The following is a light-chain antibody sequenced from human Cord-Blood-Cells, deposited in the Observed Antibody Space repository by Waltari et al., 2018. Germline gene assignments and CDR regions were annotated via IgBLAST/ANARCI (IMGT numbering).Light chain of an antibody. J-gene: IGKJ3*01. CDR2: AAS. Sequence: DIQMTQSPSSLSASVGDRVTITCRASQSISSYLNLYQQKPGKAPKLLIYAASILQSGVPSRFSCSGAGTDFTLTISSLQPEDFATYYCQQSYSTPFTFGPGTKVDIK. CDR3: QQSYSTPFT. V-gene: IGKV1-39*01. CDR1: QSISSY.